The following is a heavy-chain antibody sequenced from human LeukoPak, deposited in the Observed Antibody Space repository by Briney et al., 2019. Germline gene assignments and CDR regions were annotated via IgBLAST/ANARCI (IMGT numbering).Heavy chain of an antibody. CDR2: TYYRSKWYN. CDR3: ARGFPSNPVAFDI. V-gene: IGHV6-1*01. J-gene: IGHJ3*02. CDR1: GDRVSSNSAT. D-gene: IGHD4-11*01. Sequence: SQTLSLTCAISGDRVSSNSATWNWIRQSQSRDLEWLGRTYYRSKWYNDYAASVKSRITINPDTSKNQFSLQLNSVTPEDTAVYYCARGFPSNPVAFDIWGQGTMVTVSS.